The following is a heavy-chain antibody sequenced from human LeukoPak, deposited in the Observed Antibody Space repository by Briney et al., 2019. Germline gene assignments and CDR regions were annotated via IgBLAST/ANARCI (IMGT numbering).Heavy chain of an antibody. D-gene: IGHD3-10*01. J-gene: IGHJ4*02. Sequence: PGGSLRLSCAASGFTFSSYGTHWVRQAPGKGLEWVAFIRHDGSNKYFLDSVRGRFTISRDNSKNTLFLQMNSLRVDDTAVYYCARDHHGTGSYFEYWGQGILVTVSS. CDR2: IRHDGSNK. V-gene: IGHV3-30*02. CDR1: GFTFSSYG. CDR3: ARDHHGTGSYFEY.